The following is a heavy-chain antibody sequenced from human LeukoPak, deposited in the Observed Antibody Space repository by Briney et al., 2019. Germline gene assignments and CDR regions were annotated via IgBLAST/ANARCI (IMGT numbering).Heavy chain of an antibody. CDR3: ARGSYDFWSGYYTTGLTFDY. Sequence: GASVKVSCKASGYTFTGYYMHWVRQAPGQGLEWMGRINPNSGGTNYAQKFQGRVTMTRDTSISTAYMELSRLRSDDTAVYYCARGSYDFWSGYYTTGLTFDYWGQGTLVTVSS. D-gene: IGHD3-3*01. CDR2: INPNSGGT. V-gene: IGHV1-2*06. CDR1: GYTFTGYY. J-gene: IGHJ4*02.